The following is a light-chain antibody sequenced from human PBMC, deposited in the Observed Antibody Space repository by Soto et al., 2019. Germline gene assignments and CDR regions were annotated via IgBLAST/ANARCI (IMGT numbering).Light chain of an antibody. CDR1: QTISSW. V-gene: IGKV1-5*03. J-gene: IGKJ1*01. CDR3: QHYNSYSEA. CDR2: KAS. Sequence: DIQMTQSPSTLSGSVGDRVTITCRASQTISSWLAWYQQKPGKAPKLLSYKASTLKSGVPSRFSGSGSGTEFTLTISSLQPDDFATYDCQHYNSYSEAFGQGTKVELK.